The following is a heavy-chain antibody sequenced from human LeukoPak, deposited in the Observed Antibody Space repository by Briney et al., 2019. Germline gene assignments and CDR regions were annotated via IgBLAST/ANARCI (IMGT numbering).Heavy chain of an antibody. D-gene: IGHD2-8*01. Sequence: PGGSLRLSCAASAFTFSSYSMNWVRQAPGKGLEWVSSISSSGSYIYYADSVKGRFTISRDNAKNSLYLQMNSLRAEDTAVYYCAKGLTSVYYFDYWGQGTLVTVSS. CDR1: AFTFSSYS. CDR3: AKGLTSVYYFDY. CDR2: ISSSGSYI. J-gene: IGHJ4*02. V-gene: IGHV3-21*01.